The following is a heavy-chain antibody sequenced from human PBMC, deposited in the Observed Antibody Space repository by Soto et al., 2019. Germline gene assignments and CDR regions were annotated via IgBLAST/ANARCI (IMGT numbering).Heavy chain of an antibody. CDR2: ISAYNGNT. Sequence: ASVKVSCKASGYTFTSYGISWVRQAPGQGLEWMGWISAYNGNTNYAQKLQGRVTMTTDTSTSTAYMELRSLRSDDTAVYYCATANWNYAANWFDPWGQGTLVTVSS. J-gene: IGHJ5*02. CDR1: GYTFTSYG. CDR3: ATANWNYAANWFDP. V-gene: IGHV1-18*01. D-gene: IGHD1-7*01.